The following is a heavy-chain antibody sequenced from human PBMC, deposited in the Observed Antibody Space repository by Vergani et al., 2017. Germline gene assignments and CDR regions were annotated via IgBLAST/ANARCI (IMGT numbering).Heavy chain of an antibody. V-gene: IGHV3-33*01. CDR3: ARDPGYSYGYDY. J-gene: IGHJ4*02. Sequence: QVQLVESGGGVVQPGRSLRLSCAASGFTFSSYGMHWVRQAPGKGLEWVAVIWYDGSNKYYADSVKARFTISRDNAKNSLYLQMNSLRAEDTAVYYCARDPGYSYGYDYWGQGTLVTVSS. D-gene: IGHD5-18*01. CDR1: GFTFSSYG. CDR2: IWYDGSNK.